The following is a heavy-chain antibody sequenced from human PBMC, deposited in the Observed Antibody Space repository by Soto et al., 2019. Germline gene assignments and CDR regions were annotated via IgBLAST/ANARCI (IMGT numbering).Heavy chain of an antibody. D-gene: IGHD3-10*01. CDR3: AKGRSTYGSGSHDYGMDV. Sequence: GGSLRLSCAASGFTFSSYGMHWVRQAPGKGLEWVAVISYDGSNKYYADSVKGRFTISRDNSKNTLYLQMNSLRAEDTAVYYCAKGRSTYGSGSHDYGMDVWGQGTTVTVSS. V-gene: IGHV3-30*18. CDR2: ISYDGSNK. CDR1: GFTFSSYG. J-gene: IGHJ6*02.